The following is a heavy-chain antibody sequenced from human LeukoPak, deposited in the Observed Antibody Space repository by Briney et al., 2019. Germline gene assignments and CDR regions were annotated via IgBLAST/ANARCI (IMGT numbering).Heavy chain of an antibody. J-gene: IGHJ4*02. CDR1: GYSISSGYY. V-gene: IGHV4-38-2*02. D-gene: IGHD2-2*01. CDR2: IYHSGST. Sequence: SETLSLTCTVSGYSISSGYYWGWIRQPPGKALEWIGSIYHSGSTYYNPSLKSRVTISVDTSKNQFSLKLSSVTAADTAVYYCARRRVPAALDYWGQGTLVTVSP. CDR3: ARRRVPAALDY.